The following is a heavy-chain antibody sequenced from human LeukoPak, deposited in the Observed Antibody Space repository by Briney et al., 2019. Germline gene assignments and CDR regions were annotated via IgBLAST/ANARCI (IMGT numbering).Heavy chain of an antibody. CDR3: ARLSMIDTFDI. D-gene: IGHD3-22*01. CDR2: IYPGDSDT. CDR1: EYRFTSYW. Sequence: GESLKISCKGSEYRFTSYWIAWVRQMPGKGLERMAIIYPGDSDTKYSPSFQDQVTISADKSINTAYLHWRSLKASDTAMYYCARLSMIDTFDIWGLGTVVTVSS. J-gene: IGHJ3*02. V-gene: IGHV5-51*01.